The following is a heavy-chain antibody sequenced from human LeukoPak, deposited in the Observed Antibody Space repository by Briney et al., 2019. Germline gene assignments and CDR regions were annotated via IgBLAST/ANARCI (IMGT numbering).Heavy chain of an antibody. V-gene: IGHV3-15*01. J-gene: IGHJ5*02. D-gene: IGHD2-2*02. Sequence: PGGSLRLSCTASGISFSNVWMSWVRQAPGRGLEWVGRIKGKTDGETTDYAAPVKGRFTISRDDSKNTVYLQMNSLKTEDTAVYYCTTDYGEYCSGTTCYKGSWGQGTLVTVSS. CDR2: IKGKTDGETT. CDR3: TTDYGEYCSGTTCYKGS. CDR1: GISFSNVW.